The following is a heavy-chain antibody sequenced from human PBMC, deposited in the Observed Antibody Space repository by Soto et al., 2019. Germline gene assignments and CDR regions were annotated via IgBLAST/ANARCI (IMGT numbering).Heavy chain of an antibody. V-gene: IGHV1-18*01. CDR1: GYAFTTYG. Sequence: QVHLVQSGAEVKKPGASVKVSCQGSGYAFTTYGITWVRQAPEQGLEWMGWISAHNGNTNYAQKLRGRVTVTRDTSTSTAYMELRSLRYDATAVYYCARGRDVDYWGQGALVTVSS. CDR3: ARGRDVDY. CDR2: ISAHNGNT. J-gene: IGHJ4*02.